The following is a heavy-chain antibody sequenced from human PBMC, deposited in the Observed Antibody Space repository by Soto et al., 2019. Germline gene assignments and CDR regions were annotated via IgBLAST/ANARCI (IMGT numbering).Heavy chain of an antibody. CDR3: SRHGYYYDSTGYYYFF. CDR1: GGSISSTNHY. Sequence: PSETLSLTCTASGGSISSTNHYWGWIPQPPGMGLEWIGDIYYSGMTHYNPSVKSRVTITVDTSNNQFSLELSSVTAADAAVYYYSRHGYYYDSTGYYYFFWGQGTLVTVSS. J-gene: IGHJ4*02. CDR2: IYYSGMT. D-gene: IGHD3-22*01. V-gene: IGHV4-39*01.